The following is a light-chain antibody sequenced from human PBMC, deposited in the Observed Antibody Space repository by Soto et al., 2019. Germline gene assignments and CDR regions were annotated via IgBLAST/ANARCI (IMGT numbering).Light chain of an antibody. V-gene: IGKV3-15*01. J-gene: IGKJ4*01. CDR3: QQYRNWPPLT. CDR1: QSVGSA. CDR2: GAS. Sequence: EIVMTQSPATLSMSPGETATLSCRASQSVGSAVAWYQHKPGQAPRLLIVGASIRATGVPGRFSGGGSGTEFTLTISGLQSEDFAVYYCQQYRNWPPLTFGGGTTVEIK.